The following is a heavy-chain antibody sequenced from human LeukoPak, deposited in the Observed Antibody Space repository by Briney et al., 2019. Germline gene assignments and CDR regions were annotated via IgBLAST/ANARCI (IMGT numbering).Heavy chain of an antibody. CDR1: GVSIQSYW. D-gene: IGHD5-18*01. V-gene: IGHV4-4*07. J-gene: IGHJ4*02. CDR2: IYTTGRT. CDR3: ARSGYTISAYHSDF. Sequence: PSETLSLTCDVSGVSIQSYWWSWVRKPARKGLEWIGRIYTTGRTNYSPSFQSRVTMSIDVSSNQFSLTLRSVTAADTAVYYCARSGYTISAYHSDFWGQGAPVTVSS.